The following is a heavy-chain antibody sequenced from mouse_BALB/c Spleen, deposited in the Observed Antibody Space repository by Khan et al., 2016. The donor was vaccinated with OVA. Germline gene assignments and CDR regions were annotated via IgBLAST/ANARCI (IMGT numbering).Heavy chain of an antibody. J-gene: IGHJ2*01. CDR2: INPSTGYT. V-gene: IGHV1-7*01. D-gene: IGHD1-1*01. CDR3: ARRGLRWDFDY. Sequence: QVQLQQSGAELAKPGASVKMSCKASGYTFINYWILWVKQRPGQGLEWIGYINPSTGYTEYNQNFKDKATLTADKSSSTAYMQLSSPTSEVAAVYYCARRGLRWDFDYWGQGTTLTVSS. CDR1: GYTFINYW.